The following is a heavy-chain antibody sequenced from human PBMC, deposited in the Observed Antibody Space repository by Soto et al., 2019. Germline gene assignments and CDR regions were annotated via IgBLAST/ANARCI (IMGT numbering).Heavy chain of an antibody. V-gene: IGHV3-23*01. CDR1: GFAFSTYA. CDR3: AKVTKRAAAGRYDYYKYGMDL. J-gene: IGHJ6*02. Sequence: LRLSCAASGFAFSTYAMTCVRQAPGQGLEWVSVISGSGGSSYYADTVKGRFTISRDNSKNTLFLQMNGLRAEDTAVDYCAKVTKRAAAGRYDYYKYGMDLWGQGTTVTVSS. D-gene: IGHD6-13*01. CDR2: ISGSGGSS.